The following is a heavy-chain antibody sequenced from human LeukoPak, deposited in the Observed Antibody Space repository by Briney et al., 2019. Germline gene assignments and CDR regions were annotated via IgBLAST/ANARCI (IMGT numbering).Heavy chain of an antibody. CDR1: GYTFTSYD. J-gene: IGHJ4*02. CDR3: ARKSTPSSGWTPFDY. V-gene: IGHV1-8*01. CDR2: MNPNSGNT. Sequence: ASVKVSCKASGYTFTSYDINWVRRATGQGLEWMGWMNPNSGNTGCAQKFQGRVTMTRNTSISTAYMELSSLRSEDTAVYFCARKSTPSSGWTPFDYWGQGALVTVSS. D-gene: IGHD6-19*01.